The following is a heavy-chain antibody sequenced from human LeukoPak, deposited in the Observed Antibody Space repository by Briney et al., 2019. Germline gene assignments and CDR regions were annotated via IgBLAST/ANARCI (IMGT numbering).Heavy chain of an antibody. CDR2: IYTSGST. V-gene: IGHV4-4*07. CDR3: ARDADYDFWSGYPDHYFDY. CDR1: GGSISSYY. Sequence: SETLSLTCTVSGGSISSYYWSWIRQPAGKGLEWLGRIYTSGSTNYNPSLKSRVTMSVDTSKNQFSLKLSSVTAADTAVYYCARDADYDFWSGYPDHYFDYWGQGTLDTVSS. J-gene: IGHJ4*02. D-gene: IGHD3-3*01.